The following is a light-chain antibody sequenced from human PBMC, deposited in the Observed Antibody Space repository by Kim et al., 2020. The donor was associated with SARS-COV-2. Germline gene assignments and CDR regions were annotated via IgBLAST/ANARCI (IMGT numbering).Light chain of an antibody. CDR3: QQLNSYPYT. CDR2: AAS. CDR1: QGISSY. J-gene: IGKJ2*01. V-gene: IGKV1-9*01. Sequence: SASVVARVTITCRASQGISSYLAWYQQKPVKAPKLLIYAASTLQSGVPSRFSGSGSGTEFTLTISSLQPEDFATYYCQQLNSYPYTFGQGTKLEI.